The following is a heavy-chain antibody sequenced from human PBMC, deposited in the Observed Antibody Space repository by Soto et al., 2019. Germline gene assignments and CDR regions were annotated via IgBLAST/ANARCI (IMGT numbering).Heavy chain of an antibody. CDR2: VADSGKS. J-gene: IGHJ4*01. D-gene: IGHD4-4*01. CDR1: SGSPSYYY. V-gene: IGHV4-59*12. Sequence: PSETMSITCTISSGSPSYYYWSWVRQPPGKGLEWIGNVADSGKSSYSPSLRSRLTISVDTSNTRLSLTLSSVTAADTAVYYCARDDRNDYIANFGYWGQGTLVTVSS. CDR3: ARDDRNDYIANFGY.